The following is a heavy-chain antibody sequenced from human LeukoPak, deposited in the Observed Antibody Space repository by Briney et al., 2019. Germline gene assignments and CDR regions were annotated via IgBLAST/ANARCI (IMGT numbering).Heavy chain of an antibody. D-gene: IGHD3-3*01. CDR2: ISGSGGST. CDR1: GFTFSSYA. V-gene: IGHV3-23*01. CDR3: AKQGALITIFGVDY. J-gene: IGHJ4*02. Sequence: GGSLRLSCAASGFTFSSYAMSWVRQAPGKGLEWVSAISGSGGSTYYADSVKGRFTISRDNSKNTLYLQMNSLRAEDTAVYYCAKQGALITIFGVDYWGQGTLVTVSS.